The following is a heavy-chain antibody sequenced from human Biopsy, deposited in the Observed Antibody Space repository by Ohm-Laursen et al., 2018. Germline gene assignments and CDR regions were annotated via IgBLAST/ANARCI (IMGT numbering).Heavy chain of an antibody. V-gene: IGHV3-9*01. CDR2: ISRHSGSR. Sequence: SLRLSCAASGFTFDDYAMHWVRQAPGKGLEWVSGISRHSGSRGYADSVKGRFTISRDNAKKLLYLQMNSLRAEDTALYYCAKDVRVKVQLDGMDVWGQGTTVTVSS. CDR1: GFTFDDYA. J-gene: IGHJ6*02. D-gene: IGHD1-1*01. CDR3: AKDVRVKVQLDGMDV.